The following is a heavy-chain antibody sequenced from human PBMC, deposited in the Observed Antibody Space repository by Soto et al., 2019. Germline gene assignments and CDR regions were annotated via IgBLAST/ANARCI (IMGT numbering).Heavy chain of an antibody. Sequence: GGSLRLSCAASGFTFSSYAMHWVRQAPGKGLEWVAVISYDGSNKYYADSVKGRFTISRDNSKNTLYLQMNSLRAEDTAMYYCARGGGTIFGVVTAKDYYYYGMDVWGQGTTVTSP. J-gene: IGHJ6*02. V-gene: IGHV3-30-3*01. CDR1: GFTFSSYA. CDR2: ISYDGSNK. CDR3: ARGGGTIFGVVTAKDYYYYGMDV. D-gene: IGHD3-3*01.